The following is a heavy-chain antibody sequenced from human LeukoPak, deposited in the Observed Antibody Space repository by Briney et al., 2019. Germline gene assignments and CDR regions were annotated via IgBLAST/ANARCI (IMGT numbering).Heavy chain of an antibody. J-gene: IGHJ2*01. V-gene: IGHV4-34*01. CDR2: INHSGST. CDR1: GGSFSGYY. D-gene: IGHD3-10*01. Sequence: SETLSLTCAVYGGSFSGYYWSWIRQPPGKGLEWIGEINHSGSTNYNPSLKSRVTMSVDTSKNQFSLKLSSVTAADTAVYYCARRSHGDRFYFDLWGRGTLVTVSS. CDR3: ARRSHGDRFYFDL.